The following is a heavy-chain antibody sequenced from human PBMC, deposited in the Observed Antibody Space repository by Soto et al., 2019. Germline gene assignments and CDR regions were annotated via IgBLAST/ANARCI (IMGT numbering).Heavy chain of an antibody. CDR1: GFSLTTSGVG. CDR3: AHRVLRTVFGLVTTTAIYFDF. J-gene: IGHJ4*02. D-gene: IGHD3-3*01. CDR2: IYWDDDK. Sequence: QITLNESGPTVVRPTETLTLTCRFSGFSLTTSGVGVGWIRQSPGKAPEWLALIYWDDDKRYSASRKSRLTITKDISKNQVVLTVSDLDPTDTATYYCAHRVLRTVFGLVTTTAIYFDFWGQGTPVAVSS. V-gene: IGHV2-5*02.